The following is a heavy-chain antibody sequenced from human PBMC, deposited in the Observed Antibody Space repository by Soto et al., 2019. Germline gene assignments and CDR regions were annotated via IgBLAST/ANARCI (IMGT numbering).Heavy chain of an antibody. Sequence: EVQLLESGGGLVQPGGSLRLSCAASGFTFGNYGMSWVRQAPGKGLEWVSVISGSGGGTYYADSVKGRFTISRDNSKSTLYLQMSSLTAEDTAVYYCAELYFYGSGRGYFDYWGQGTLVTVSS. CDR2: ISGSGGGT. CDR3: AELYFYGSGRGYFDY. J-gene: IGHJ4*02. D-gene: IGHD3-10*01. CDR1: GFTFGNYG. V-gene: IGHV3-23*01.